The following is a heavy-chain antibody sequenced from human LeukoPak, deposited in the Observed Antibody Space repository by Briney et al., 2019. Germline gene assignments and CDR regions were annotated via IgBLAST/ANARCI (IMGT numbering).Heavy chain of an antibody. Sequence: GGSLRLSCAASGFTVNNKYMNWVRQAPGKGLEWVSVISSGDNTYYADSVKGRFTISRDNSKNTLYLQMNSLRVEDTAVYYCGRDLIGTAASWDSWGQGTLVTVSS. CDR3: GRDLIGTAASWDS. J-gene: IGHJ4*02. V-gene: IGHV3-53*01. CDR2: ISSGDNT. CDR1: GFTVNNKY. D-gene: IGHD6-25*01.